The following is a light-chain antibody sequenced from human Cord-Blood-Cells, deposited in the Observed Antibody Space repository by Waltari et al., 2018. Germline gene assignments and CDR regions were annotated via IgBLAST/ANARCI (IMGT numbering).Light chain of an antibody. Sequence: EIVLTQSPATLSLSPGERATLSCRASQSVSSYLAWYQQKPGQAPRLLIHDASNRATGIPARFSGSGPGTDFTLTISSLEPEDFAVYYCQQRSNWHTFGPGTKVDIK. J-gene: IGKJ3*01. CDR2: DAS. CDR1: QSVSSY. CDR3: QQRSNWHT. V-gene: IGKV3D-11*02.